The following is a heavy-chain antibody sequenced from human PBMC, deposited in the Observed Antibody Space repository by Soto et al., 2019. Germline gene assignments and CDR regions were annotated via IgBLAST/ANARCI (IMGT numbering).Heavy chain of an antibody. CDR3: AKESYYDSSDYNAFDI. CDR1: GFTFSTYG. CDR2: ISYDGSDK. J-gene: IGHJ3*02. D-gene: IGHD3-22*01. Sequence: PGGSLRLSCAASGFTFSTYGMHWVRQAPGKGLEWVAVISYDGSDKYYADSVKGRFTISRDSSKNMLYLQMNSLRAEDTAIYYCAKESYYDSSDYNAFDIWGKGTMVTVSS. V-gene: IGHV3-30*18.